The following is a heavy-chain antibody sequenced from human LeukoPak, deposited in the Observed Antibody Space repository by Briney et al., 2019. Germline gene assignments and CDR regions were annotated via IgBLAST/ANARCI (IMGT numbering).Heavy chain of an antibody. V-gene: IGHV1-18*01. D-gene: IGHD1-26*01. CDR3: ARSGGYYFYMDV. CDR2: ISTYSGTT. J-gene: IGHJ6*03. CDR1: GYTFSSSG. Sequence: ASVKVSCKASGYTFSSSGISWVRQAPGQGLEWMGWISTYSGTTNYAHNLQGRLTMTTDTSTSTAYMELRNLKSDDTAVYYCARSGGYYFYMDVWGKGTTVIVSS.